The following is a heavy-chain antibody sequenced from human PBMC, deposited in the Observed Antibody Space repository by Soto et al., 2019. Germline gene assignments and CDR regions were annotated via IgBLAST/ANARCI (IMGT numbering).Heavy chain of an antibody. Sequence: EVQLVESGGGLVQPGGSLRLSCAASGFTFSSYSMNWVRLAPGKGLEWVSHISTSTSTIYYADSVKGRFSISRDNATNSLFLQMNSLRDEDTAVYYCARGGRDTIFGVVTLYHFGMDVWGQGTTVTVSS. D-gene: IGHD3-3*01. V-gene: IGHV3-48*02. CDR2: ISTSTSTI. J-gene: IGHJ6*02. CDR3: ARGGRDTIFGVVTLYHFGMDV. CDR1: GFTFSSYS.